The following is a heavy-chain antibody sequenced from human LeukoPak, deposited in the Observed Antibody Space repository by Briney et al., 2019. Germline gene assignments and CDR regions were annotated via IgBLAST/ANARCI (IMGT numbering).Heavy chain of an antibody. CDR2: IYYSGST. D-gene: IGHD3-22*01. Sequence: SQTLSLTCAVSGGSISSGGYSWSWIRQPPGKGLEWIGSIYYSGSTYYNPSLKSRVTISVDTSKNQFSLKLSSVTAADTAVYYCARLDSSGYYPYYFDYWGQGTLVTVSS. V-gene: IGHV4-30-2*03. CDR3: ARLDSSGYYPYYFDY. J-gene: IGHJ4*02. CDR1: GGSISSGGYS.